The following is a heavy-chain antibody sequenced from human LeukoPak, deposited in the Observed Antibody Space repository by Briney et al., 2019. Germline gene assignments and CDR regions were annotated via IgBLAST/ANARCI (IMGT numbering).Heavy chain of an antibody. D-gene: IGHD6-13*01. V-gene: IGHV4-39*01. CDR1: GVSISGSHY. CDR2: ISYSGTT. CDR3: ATKPVPSSIAAVDY. J-gene: IGHJ4*02. Sequence: SETLSLTCTVSGVSISGSHYWGWIRQPPGKGLDWIGSISYSGTTYYNPSLKGRVTISVDTSKNQFSLKLSSVTAADTAIYYCATKPVPSSIAAVDYWGQETLVTVSS.